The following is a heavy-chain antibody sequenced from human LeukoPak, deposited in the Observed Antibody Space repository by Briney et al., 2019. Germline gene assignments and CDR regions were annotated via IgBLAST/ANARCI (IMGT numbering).Heavy chain of an antibody. J-gene: IGHJ4*02. CDR2: ISYDGSNK. CDR1: GFTFSSYA. D-gene: IGHD4-17*01. CDR3: AKGNGDYVTVFDY. Sequence: PGRSLRLSCAASGFTFSSYAMHWVRQAPGKGLEWVAVISYDGSNKYYADSVKGRFTISRDNSQNTLYLQMNSLRAEDTAVYYCAKGNGDYVTVFDYWGQGTLVTVSS. V-gene: IGHV3-30*04.